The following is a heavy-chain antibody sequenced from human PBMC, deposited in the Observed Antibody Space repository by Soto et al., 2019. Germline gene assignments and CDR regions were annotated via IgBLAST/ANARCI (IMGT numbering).Heavy chain of an antibody. CDR2: VYYTGST. V-gene: IGHV4-59*01. Sequence: SETLSLTCRVSGGSISGSYWSWIRQSPGKGLEWLGYVYYTGSTNYSPSLRSRVSISVDTSKNEFSLRLSSVTAADTAVYFCARSVAVPGAHIDYWGQGTQVTVSS. D-gene: IGHD6-19*01. CDR1: GGSISGSY. J-gene: IGHJ4*02. CDR3: ARSVAVPGAHIDY.